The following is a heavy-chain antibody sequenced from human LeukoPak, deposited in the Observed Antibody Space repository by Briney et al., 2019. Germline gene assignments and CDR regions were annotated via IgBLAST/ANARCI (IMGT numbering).Heavy chain of an antibody. D-gene: IGHD4-17*01. CDR2: TIPIFGTV. J-gene: IGHJ6*03. CDR1: GGTFSNYA. CDR3: ARTPYGDYGGDYYYYYMDV. V-gene: IGHV1-69*13. Sequence: SVKVSCKASGGTFSNYAISWVRQAPGQGLEWMGGTIPIFGTVNYGQNFQGRVTITADESTSTAYMELSNLKSEDTAVYYCARTPYGDYGGDYYYYYMDVWGKGTTVTISS.